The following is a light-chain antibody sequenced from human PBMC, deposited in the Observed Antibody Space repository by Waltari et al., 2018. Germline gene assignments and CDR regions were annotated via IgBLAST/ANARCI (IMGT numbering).Light chain of an antibody. CDR1: TSNTANNA. CDR2: YDD. J-gene: IGLJ2*01. V-gene: IGLV1-36*01. CDR3: SVWDDSLNGQV. Sequence: QSVLTQPPSVSEAPRQRVTISCSGSTSNTANNAVNWYQQLPGKAPKLLIYYDDLLPSGVSDRFSASKSGTSASLAISGLQSEDEADYYCSVWDDSLNGQVFGGGTKLTVL.